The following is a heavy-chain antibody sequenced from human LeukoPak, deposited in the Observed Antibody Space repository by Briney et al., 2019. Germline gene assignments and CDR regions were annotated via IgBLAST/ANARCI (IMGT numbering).Heavy chain of an antibody. J-gene: IGHJ4*02. Sequence: SETLSLTRTVSGGSISSYYWNWIRQPPGKGLEWIGYIYYSGSTNYNPSLKSRVTISVDTSKNQFSLKLRSVTAADTAVYYCARSGFGELFAPLDYWGQGTLVTVSS. CDR3: ARSGFGELFAPLDY. D-gene: IGHD3-10*01. V-gene: IGHV4-59*01. CDR1: GGSISSYY. CDR2: IYYSGST.